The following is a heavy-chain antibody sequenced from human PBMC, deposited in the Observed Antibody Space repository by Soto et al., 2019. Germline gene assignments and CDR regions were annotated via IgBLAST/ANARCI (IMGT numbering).Heavy chain of an antibody. CDR3: TKRVCGFEF. J-gene: IGHJ3*01. V-gene: IGHV3-9*01. Sequence: EVQLVESGGGLVQPGRSLRLSCEASGFSFDKSGMHWVREIPGKGLEWVSGISYNRVVINYVDSVKGRFTIFRDNAKNSLYLQMNSLTPEDTAFYYCTKRVCGFEFWGQGTMVTVSS. CDR2: ISYNRVVI. D-gene: IGHD2-21*01. CDR1: GFSFDKSG.